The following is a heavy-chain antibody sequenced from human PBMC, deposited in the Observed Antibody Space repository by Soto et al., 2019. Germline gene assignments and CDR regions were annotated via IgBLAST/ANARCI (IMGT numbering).Heavy chain of an antibody. V-gene: IGHV1-18*04. CDR2: ISAYNGNT. CDR3: ARDRRWELLRDDFDI. Sequence: QVQLVQSGAEVKKPGASVKVSCKASGYTFTSYGISWVRQAPGQGLEWMGWISAYNGNTNYAQKLQGRVNMTTDTSKSTAYMELRSLRSDDTAVYYCARDRRWELLRDDFDIWGQGTMVTVSS. J-gene: IGHJ3*02. D-gene: IGHD1-26*01. CDR1: GYTFTSYG.